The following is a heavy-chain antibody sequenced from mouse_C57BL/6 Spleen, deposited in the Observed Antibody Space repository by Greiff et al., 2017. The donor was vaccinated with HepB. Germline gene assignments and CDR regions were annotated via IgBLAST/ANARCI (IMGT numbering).Heavy chain of an antibody. J-gene: IGHJ2*01. CDR3: ARKLDYDGGYFDY. Sequence: QVQLQQSGAELVRPGSSVKLSCKASGYTFTSYWMHWVKQRPIQGLEWIGNIDPSDSETHYNQKFKDKATLTVDKSSSTAYMQLSSLTSEDSAVYYCARKLDYDGGYFDYWGQGTTLTVSS. V-gene: IGHV1-52*01. CDR2: IDPSDSET. CDR1: GYTFTSYW. D-gene: IGHD2-4*01.